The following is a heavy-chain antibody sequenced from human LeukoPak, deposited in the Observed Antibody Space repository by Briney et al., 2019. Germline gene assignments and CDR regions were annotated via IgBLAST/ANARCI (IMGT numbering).Heavy chain of an antibody. CDR1: GGSISSYY. V-gene: IGHV4-59*01. D-gene: IGHD1-26*01. CDR2: IHYSGST. CDR3: ARGESYFDY. Sequence: SETLSLTCTVSGGSISSYYWSWIRQPPGKGLVWIGYIHYSGSTNYSPSLKSRVTISVDTSKNQFSLNLTSVTAADTAVYYCARGESYFDYWGQGTLVTVSS. J-gene: IGHJ4*02.